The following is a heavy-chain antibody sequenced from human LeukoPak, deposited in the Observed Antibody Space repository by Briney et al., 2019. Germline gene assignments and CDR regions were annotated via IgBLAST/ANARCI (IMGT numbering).Heavy chain of an antibody. D-gene: IGHD3-16*01. CDR1: GYTFTGYY. J-gene: IGHJ4*02. V-gene: IGHV1-2*06. Sequence: ASVKVSCKASGYTFTGYYMHWVRQAPGQGLEWMGRINPNSGDTNYAREFQGRVTMTRDTSISTAYMELSRLRSDDTAVYYCAIPALHDYVWGTPNWGQGTLVTVSS. CDR2: INPNSGDT. CDR3: AIPALHDYVWGTPN.